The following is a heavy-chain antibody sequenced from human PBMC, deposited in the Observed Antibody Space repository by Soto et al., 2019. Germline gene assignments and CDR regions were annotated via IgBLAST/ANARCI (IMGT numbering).Heavy chain of an antibody. CDR1: GYTLTELS. CDR3: ATVPNAYSGSYYSLDY. CDR2: FDPEDGET. J-gene: IGHJ4*02. V-gene: IGHV1-24*01. Sequence: ASVKVSCKVSGYTLTELSMHWVRQAPGKGLEWMGGFDPEDGETIYARKFQGRVTMTEDTSTDTAYMELSSLRSEDTAVYYCATVPNAYSGSYYSLDYWGQGTLVTVSS. D-gene: IGHD1-26*01.